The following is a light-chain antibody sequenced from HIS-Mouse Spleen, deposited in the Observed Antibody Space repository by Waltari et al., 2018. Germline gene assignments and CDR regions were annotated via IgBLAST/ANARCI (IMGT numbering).Light chain of an antibody. CDR1: QSISSY. V-gene: IGKV1-39*01. CDR2: AAS. J-gene: IGKJ2*01. CDR3: QQSYSTPMYT. Sequence: DSQMTQSPSSLSASVGDRVNITCRASQSISSYLNWYQQKPGKAPKLLIYAASSLQSGVPSRFSGSGSGTDFTLTISSLQPEDFATYYCQQSYSTPMYTFGQGTKLEIK.